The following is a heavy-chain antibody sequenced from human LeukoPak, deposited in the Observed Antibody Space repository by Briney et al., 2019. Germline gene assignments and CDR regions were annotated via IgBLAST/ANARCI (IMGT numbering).Heavy chain of an antibody. D-gene: IGHD2-2*01. Sequence: GASVKVSCKASGYTFTSYGISWVRQAPGQGLEWMGWISAYNGNTNYAQKLQGRVTMTTDTSTSTAYMELRSLRSGDTAVYYCARDRYCSSTSCYFKRAFDIWGQGTMVTVSS. CDR3: ARDRYCSSTSCYFKRAFDI. CDR2: ISAYNGNT. J-gene: IGHJ3*02. V-gene: IGHV1-18*01. CDR1: GYTFTSYG.